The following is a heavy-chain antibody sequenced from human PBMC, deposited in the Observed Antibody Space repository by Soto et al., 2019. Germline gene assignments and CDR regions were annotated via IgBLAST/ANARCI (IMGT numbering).Heavy chain of an antibody. CDR3: ARAVLWFGDPWGPDAFDI. CDR1: GGSISSYY. D-gene: IGHD3-10*01. Sequence: SETLSLTCTVSGGSISSYYWSWIRQPPGKGLEWIGYIYYSGSTNYNPSLKSRVTISVDTSKNQFSLKLSSVTAADTAVYYCARAVLWFGDPWGPDAFDIWGQGTMVTVSS. V-gene: IGHV4-59*01. J-gene: IGHJ3*02. CDR2: IYYSGST.